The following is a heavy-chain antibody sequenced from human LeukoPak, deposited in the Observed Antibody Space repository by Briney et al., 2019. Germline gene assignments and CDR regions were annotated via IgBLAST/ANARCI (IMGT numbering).Heavy chain of an antibody. CDR1: GGSISNGGYY. J-gene: IGHJ4*02. CDR2: IYYSGST. D-gene: IGHD1-26*01. V-gene: IGHV4-31*03. CDR3: ARAPTYSGSHY. Sequence: PSETLSLTCTVSGGSISNGGYYWSWIRQHPGKGLEWIGYIYYSGSTYYNLSLKSRVNISVDTSKNQFSLKLNSVTAADTAVYYCARAPTYSGSHYWGQGTLVTVSS.